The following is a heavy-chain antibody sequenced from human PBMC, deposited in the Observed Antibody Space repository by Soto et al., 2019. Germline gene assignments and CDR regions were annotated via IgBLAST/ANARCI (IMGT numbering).Heavy chain of an antibody. J-gene: IGHJ3*02. CDR3: ARPAVNDLDADSSAFDI. CDR2: VIPIIGEG. CDR1: GGTFSSQT. V-gene: IGHV1-69*02. Sequence: QVQLVQSGAEVKEPGSSVKVSCKVSGGTFSSQTINWVRQVPGQGLEWMGSVIPIIGEGKYAQSFLGRVTITGDRSTSTAYMNLSSLRSEDTAVYYCARPAVNDLDADSSAFDIWGQGTMVTVSS. D-gene: IGHD1-1*01.